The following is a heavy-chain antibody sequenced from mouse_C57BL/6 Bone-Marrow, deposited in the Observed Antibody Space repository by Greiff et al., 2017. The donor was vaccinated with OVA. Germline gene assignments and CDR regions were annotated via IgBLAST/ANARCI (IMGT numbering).Heavy chain of an antibody. CDR1: GFTFSDYG. CDR2: ISSGSSTI. D-gene: IGHD2-4*01. Sequence: EVHLVESGGGLVKPGGSLKLSCAASGFTFSDYGMHWVRQAPEKGLEWVAYISSGSSTIYYADTVKGRFTISRDNAKNTLFLQRTSLRSEDTAMYYCAPIYYDYDVTYWGQGTLVTVSA. CDR3: APIYYDYDVTY. V-gene: IGHV5-17*01. J-gene: IGHJ3*01.